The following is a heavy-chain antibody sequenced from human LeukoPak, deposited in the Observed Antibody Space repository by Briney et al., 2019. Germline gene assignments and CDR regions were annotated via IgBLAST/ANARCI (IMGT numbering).Heavy chain of an antibody. Sequence: GGSLRLSCAASGFTFSSYSMNWVRQAPGKGLEWVSSISSSRSYIYYADSVKGRFTISRDNAKNSLYLQMNSLRAEDTAVYYCARDSNVVGAKGAGWGQGTLVPVSS. CDR3: ARDSNVVGAKGAG. CDR1: GFTFSSYS. J-gene: IGHJ4*02. V-gene: IGHV3-21*01. D-gene: IGHD1-26*01. CDR2: ISSSRSYI.